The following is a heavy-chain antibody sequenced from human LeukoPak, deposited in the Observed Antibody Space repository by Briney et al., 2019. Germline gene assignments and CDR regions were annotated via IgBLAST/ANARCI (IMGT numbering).Heavy chain of an antibody. Sequence: SETLSLTCAVCGGPFSGYYWSWIRQPPGKGVEWIGDINHSGSTTYNPSLKSRVTISLDTSKNQFSLKLNSVTAADTAVYYCARYDIVTTNWFDPWGQGTLVTVSS. CDR2: INHSGST. J-gene: IGHJ5*02. V-gene: IGHV4-34*01. CDR3: ARYDIVTTNWFDP. D-gene: IGHD5-12*01. CDR1: GGPFSGYY.